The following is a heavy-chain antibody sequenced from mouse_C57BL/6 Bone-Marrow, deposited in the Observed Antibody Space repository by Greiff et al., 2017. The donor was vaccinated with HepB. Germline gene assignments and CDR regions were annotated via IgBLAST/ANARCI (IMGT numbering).Heavy chain of an antibody. J-gene: IGHJ2*01. Sequence: QVTLKVSGPGLLQPSQTLSLTCSFSGFSLSTFGMGVVWIRQPSGMGLVGLAHIWWGDDKYYNPDLKSRLTITKDTSKHQVFLKIANVDTADTATYCCARRMSRYLDYWGKGTTLTVSS. CDR2: IWWGDDK. CDR1: GFSLSTFGMG. V-gene: IGHV8-8*01. CDR3: ARRMSRYLDY. D-gene: IGHD1-1*01.